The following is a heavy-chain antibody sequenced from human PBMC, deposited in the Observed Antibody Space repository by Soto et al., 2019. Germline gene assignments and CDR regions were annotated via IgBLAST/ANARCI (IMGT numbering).Heavy chain of an antibody. CDR2: IYYSGST. Sequence: PSETLSLTCTVPGGSISSYYWSWIRQPPGKGLEWIGYIYYSGSTNYNPSLKSRVTISADTSKNQFSLKLSSVTAADTAVYYCARHPYGSGIQNDYWGQGTLVTVSS. J-gene: IGHJ4*02. D-gene: IGHD3-10*01. CDR1: GGSISSYY. CDR3: ARHPYGSGIQNDY. V-gene: IGHV4-59*08.